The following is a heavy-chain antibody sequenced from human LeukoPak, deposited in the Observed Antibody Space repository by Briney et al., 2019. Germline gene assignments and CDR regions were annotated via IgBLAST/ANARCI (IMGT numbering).Heavy chain of an antibody. J-gene: IGHJ4*02. Sequence: PSETLSLTCTVSGYSISSGYYWGWIRQPPGKGLEWIGSIYHSGSTYYNPSLKSRVTISVDTSKNQFSLKLSSVTAADTAVYYCARDLSYSSSWYPLFDYWGQGTLVTVSS. D-gene: IGHD6-13*01. CDR2: IYHSGST. CDR3: ARDLSYSSSWYPLFDY. V-gene: IGHV4-38-2*02. CDR1: GYSISSGYY.